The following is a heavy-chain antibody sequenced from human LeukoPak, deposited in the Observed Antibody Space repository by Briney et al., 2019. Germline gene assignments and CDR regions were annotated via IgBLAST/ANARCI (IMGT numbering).Heavy chain of an antibody. Sequence: GGSLRLSCAASGFTVSSNYMSWVRQAPGKGLEWVSVIYSGGSTYYADSVKGRFTISRDNSKNTLYLQMNSLRAEDTAVYYCVLVQLERQVLYAFDIWGQGTMVTVSS. J-gene: IGHJ3*02. CDR3: VLVQLERQVLYAFDI. CDR2: IYSGGST. CDR1: GFTVSSNY. D-gene: IGHD1-1*01. V-gene: IGHV3-53*01.